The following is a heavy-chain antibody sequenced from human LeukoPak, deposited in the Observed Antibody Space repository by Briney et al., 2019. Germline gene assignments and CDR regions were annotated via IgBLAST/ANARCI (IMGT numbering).Heavy chain of an antibody. Sequence: GGSLRLSCAASGFTFDDYTMHWVRQAPGKGLEWVSLISWDGGNTYYSDSVKGRFTISRDNSQDSLYLQMNSLRAEDTALYYCAKENPHQPVIDYWGQGTLVTVSS. J-gene: IGHJ4*02. D-gene: IGHD4-17*01. V-gene: IGHV3-43*01. CDR1: GFTFDDYT. CDR3: AKENPHQPVIDY. CDR2: ISWDGGNT.